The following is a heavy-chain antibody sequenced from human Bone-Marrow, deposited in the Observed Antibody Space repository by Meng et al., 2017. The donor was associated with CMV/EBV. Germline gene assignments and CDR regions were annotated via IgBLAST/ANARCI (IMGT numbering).Heavy chain of an antibody. D-gene: IGHD6-6*01. Sequence: GESLKISCAASGFTFSSYWMSWVRQAPGKGLEWVANIKQDGSEKYYVDSVKGRFTISRDNAKNSLYLQMNSLRAEDTAVYYCAKDRTARPSYYFDYWGQGTLVTVSS. CDR2: IKQDGSEK. CDR1: GFTFSSYW. J-gene: IGHJ4*02. CDR3: AKDRTARPSYYFDY. V-gene: IGHV3-7*01.